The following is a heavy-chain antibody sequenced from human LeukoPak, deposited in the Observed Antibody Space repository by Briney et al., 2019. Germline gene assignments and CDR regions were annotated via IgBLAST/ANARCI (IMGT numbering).Heavy chain of an antibody. Sequence: GGSLRLSCAASGFTFSSYEMNWVRQAPGKGLEWVSYISYTGTTIYYADSVKGRFTISRDNAKNSLYLQMNSLRAEDTAVYYCARDGGAYCSGGSCCVDYWGQGTLVTVSS. J-gene: IGHJ4*02. CDR1: GFTFSSYE. CDR2: ISYTGTTI. CDR3: ARDGGAYCSGGSCCVDY. V-gene: IGHV3-48*03. D-gene: IGHD2-15*01.